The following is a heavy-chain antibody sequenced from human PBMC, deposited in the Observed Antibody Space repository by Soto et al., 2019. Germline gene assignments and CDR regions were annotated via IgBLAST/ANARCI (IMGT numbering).Heavy chain of an antibody. CDR2: IYHSGNT. V-gene: IGHV4-59*12. Sequence: SETLSLTCTVSGGSISSYYWSWIRQPPGKGLEWIGEIYHSGNTNYNPSLKSRVTISLDKSKNHFSLKVGSVNAADTAVYYCARGIKAAAFYYGMDVWGQGTTVTVSS. CDR1: GGSISSYY. D-gene: IGHD6-13*01. J-gene: IGHJ6*02. CDR3: ARGIKAAAFYYGMDV.